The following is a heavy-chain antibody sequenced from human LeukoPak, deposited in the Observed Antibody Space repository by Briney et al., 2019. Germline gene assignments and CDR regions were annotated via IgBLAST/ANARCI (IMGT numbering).Heavy chain of an antibody. J-gene: IGHJ4*02. CDR2: IYRDGNT. CDR3: ARDNCSSTSCYEV. D-gene: IGHD2-2*01. CDR1: GFTGSSNY. Sequence: GGSLRLPCAASGFTGSSNYMSWVRQAPGKGLEWVSVIYRDGNTYYADSVKGRFTISRDNSKNTLYLQVNSLRAEDTAVYYCARDNCSSTSCYEVGGQGTLVTVSS. V-gene: IGHV3-53*01.